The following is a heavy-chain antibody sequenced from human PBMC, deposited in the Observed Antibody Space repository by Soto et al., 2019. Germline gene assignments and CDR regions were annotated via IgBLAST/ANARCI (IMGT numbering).Heavy chain of an antibody. J-gene: IGHJ6*02. Sequence: QVQLVESGGGVVKPGRSLRLSCAASGFTFSSYGMNWVRQAPGKGLEWVAVISYDGSNKYYADSVKGRFTISRDNSKNTLHLQMISLRAEDTAVYYCAKPADILSYYNGIDVWGQGTTVTVSS. CDR2: ISYDGSNK. D-gene: IGHD3-9*01. CDR1: GFTFSSYG. V-gene: IGHV3-30*18. CDR3: AKPADILSYYNGIDV.